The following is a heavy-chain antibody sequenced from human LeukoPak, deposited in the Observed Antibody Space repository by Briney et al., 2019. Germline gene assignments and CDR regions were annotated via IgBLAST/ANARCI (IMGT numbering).Heavy chain of an antibody. D-gene: IGHD3-10*01. CDR2: IYYSGST. J-gene: IGHJ5*02. Sequence: SETLSLTCAVSGGSISSSGYYWGWIRQPPGKGLEWIASIYYSGSTYYNPSLKSRVTISVDTSKNQLSLKLSSVTAADTAVYYCARGRGPPLWFGPKYNWFDPWGQGTLVTVSS. CDR3: ARGRGPPLWFGPKYNWFDP. V-gene: IGHV4-39*01. CDR1: GGSISSSGYY.